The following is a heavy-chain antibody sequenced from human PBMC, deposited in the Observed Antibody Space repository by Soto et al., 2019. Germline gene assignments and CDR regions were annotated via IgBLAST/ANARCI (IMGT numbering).Heavy chain of an antibody. J-gene: IGHJ3*02. V-gene: IGHV1-18*01. Sequence: ASVKVSCKASGYTFTSYGISRVRQAPGQGLEWMGWISAYNGNTNYAQKLQGRVTMTTDTSTSTAYMELRSLRSDDTAVYYCAREFSGSYPPVDAFDIWGQGTMVTVS. CDR1: GYTFTSYG. CDR3: AREFSGSYPPVDAFDI. D-gene: IGHD1-26*01. CDR2: ISAYNGNT.